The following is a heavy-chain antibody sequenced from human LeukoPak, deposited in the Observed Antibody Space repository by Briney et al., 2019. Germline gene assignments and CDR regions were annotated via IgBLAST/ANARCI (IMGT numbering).Heavy chain of an antibody. CDR3: ARGHCSSTSCYAPREYYYYYGMDV. Sequence: ASVKVSCKASGYTFTSYGISWVRQAPGQGLEWMGWISAYNGNTNYAQKLQGRVTMTTDTSTSTAYMELRSLRSDDTAVYYCARGHCSSTSCYAPREYYYYYGMDVWGKGTTVTVSS. CDR2: ISAYNGNT. J-gene: IGHJ6*04. V-gene: IGHV1-18*04. D-gene: IGHD2-2*01. CDR1: GYTFTSYG.